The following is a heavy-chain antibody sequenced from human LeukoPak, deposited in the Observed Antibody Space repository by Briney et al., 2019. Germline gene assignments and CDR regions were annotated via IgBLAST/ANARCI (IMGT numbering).Heavy chain of an antibody. CDR3: ARHFWFDP. J-gene: IGHJ5*02. V-gene: IGHV4-39*01. CDR1: GGSISSSSFY. CDR2: IYYSGSA. Sequence: SETLSLTCTASGGSISSSSFYWGWIRQPPGKGLEWIGSIYYSGSADYNPSLKSRVTISVDTSKNQFSLKLSSVTAADTAVYYCARHFWFDPWGQGTLVTVSS.